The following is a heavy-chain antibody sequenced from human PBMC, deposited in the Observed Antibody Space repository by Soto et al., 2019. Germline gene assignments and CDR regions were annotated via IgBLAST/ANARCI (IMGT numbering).Heavy chain of an antibody. CDR2: MNPDTGNT. V-gene: IGHV1-8*01. D-gene: IGHD6-19*01. Sequence: QVQLVQSGAEVEKPGASVKVSCKASGYTFTTYDFNWVRQAPGHGLEWMGWMNPDTGNTGYAQKFQGRVPMTRDTSISTAFMALSGLTAEDTAVYYCAIALGYSSTSRLDVWGQGTLVTVSS. CDR3: AIALGYSSTSRLDV. J-gene: IGHJ4*02. CDR1: GYTFTTYD.